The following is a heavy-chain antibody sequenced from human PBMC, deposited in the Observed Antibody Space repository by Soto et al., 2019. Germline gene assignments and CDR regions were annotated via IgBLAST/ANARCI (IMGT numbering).Heavy chain of an antibody. V-gene: IGHV3-23*01. Sequence: GGSLRLSCAASGFTFSSYAMSWVRQAPGKGLEWVSAISGSGGSTYYADSVKGRFTISRDNSKNTLYLQMNSLRAEDTAVYYCAKDQDFWSGYLAYFEYWGQGTLVTVSS. CDR1: GFTFSSYA. D-gene: IGHD3-3*01. J-gene: IGHJ4*02. CDR2: ISGSGGST. CDR3: AKDQDFWSGYLAYFEY.